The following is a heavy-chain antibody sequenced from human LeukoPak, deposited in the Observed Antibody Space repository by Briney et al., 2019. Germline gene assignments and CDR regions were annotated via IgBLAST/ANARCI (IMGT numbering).Heavy chain of an antibody. CDR2: IKAKAHGGTI. CDR1: GFTFINAW. V-gene: IGHV3-15*01. CDR3: TTDGVGVEGATYDN. Sequence: GGSMRLSCAASGFTFINAWMAWVRQAPGKGLEWVGRIKAKAHGGTIEYAAPVKGRFTISRDDSKNTLYLQMNSLKTEDTAVYYCTTDGVGVEGATYDNWGQGTLVSVSS. J-gene: IGHJ4*02. D-gene: IGHD1-26*01.